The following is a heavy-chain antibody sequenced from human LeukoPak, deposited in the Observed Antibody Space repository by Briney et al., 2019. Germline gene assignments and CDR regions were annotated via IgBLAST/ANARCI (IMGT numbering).Heavy chain of an antibody. Sequence: PGGSLRLSCAASGFSFSGYGMHWVRQAPGKGLEWVAFIRYDGSNEYYADSVKGRFTISRDKSKNTLSLQMNGLRVEDTAVYYCAKDPLVHHGAVAVRTPRWGQGTLVTVSS. CDR2: IRYDGSNE. J-gene: IGHJ4*02. V-gene: IGHV3-30*02. CDR3: AKDPLVHHGAVAVRTPR. CDR1: GFSFSGYG. D-gene: IGHD6-19*01.